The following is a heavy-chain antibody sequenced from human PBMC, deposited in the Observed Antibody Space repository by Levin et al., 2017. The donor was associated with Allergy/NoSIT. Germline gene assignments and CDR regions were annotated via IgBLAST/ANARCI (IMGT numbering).Heavy chain of an antibody. J-gene: IGHJ4*02. D-gene: IGHD6-13*01. CDR1: GFTFSDYY. CDR3: ARDPPLIRGIAAAGTVFFG. CDR2: ISSSGSTI. V-gene: IGHV3-11*01. Sequence: GGSLRLSCAASGFTFSDYYMSWIRQAPGKGLEWVSYISSSGSTIYYADSVKGRFTISRDNAKNSLYLQMNSLRAEDTAVYYCARDPPLIRGIAAAGTVFFGWGQGTLVTVSS.